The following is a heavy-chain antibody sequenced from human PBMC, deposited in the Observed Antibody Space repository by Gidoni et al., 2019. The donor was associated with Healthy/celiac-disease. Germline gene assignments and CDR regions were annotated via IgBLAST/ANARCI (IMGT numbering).Heavy chain of an antibody. Sequence: EVQLVATGGGLIQPGGSLRLSCAASGFTVSSNYMSWVRQAPGKGLEWVSVIYSGGSTYYADSVKGRFTISRDNSKNTLYLQMNSLRAEDTAVYYCAARVIGDPNLRHFDYWGQGTLVTVSS. CDR3: AARVIGDPNLRHFDY. D-gene: IGHD3-10*01. CDR2: IYSGGST. CDR1: GFTVSSNY. J-gene: IGHJ4*02. V-gene: IGHV3-53*02.